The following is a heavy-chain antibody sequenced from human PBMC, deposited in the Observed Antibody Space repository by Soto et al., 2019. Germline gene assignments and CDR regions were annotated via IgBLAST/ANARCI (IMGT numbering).Heavy chain of an antibody. V-gene: IGHV5-10-1*01. CDR1: GYSFTSYW. CDR2: IDPSDSYT. J-gene: IGHJ6*02. D-gene: IGHD6-13*01. Sequence: GESLKISCKGSGYSFTSYWISWVRQMPGKGLEWMGRIDPSDSYTNYSPSFQGHVTISADKSISTAYLQWSSLKASDTAMYYCASWAAAGKVYYYYGMDVWAKGPRSPSP. CDR3: ASWAAAGKVYYYYGMDV.